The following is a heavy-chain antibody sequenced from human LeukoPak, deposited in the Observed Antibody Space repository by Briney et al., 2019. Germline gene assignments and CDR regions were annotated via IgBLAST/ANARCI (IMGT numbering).Heavy chain of an antibody. Sequence: GASVKVSCKASGYTFTSYGISWVRQAPGQGLEWMGWIRAYNGNTNYAQKLQGRVTMTTDTSTSTAYMELRSLRSDDTAVYYCARELLWFGELYYYYYYGMDVWGQGTTVTVSS. CDR3: ARELLWFGELYYYYYYGMDV. V-gene: IGHV1-18*01. CDR1: GYTFTSYG. D-gene: IGHD3-10*01. J-gene: IGHJ6*02. CDR2: IRAYNGNT.